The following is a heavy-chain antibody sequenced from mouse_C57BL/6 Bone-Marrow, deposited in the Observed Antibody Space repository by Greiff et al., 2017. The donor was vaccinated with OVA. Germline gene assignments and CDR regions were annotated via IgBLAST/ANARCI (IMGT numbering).Heavy chain of an antibody. CDR2: INPYNGGT. CDR1: GYTFTDYY. V-gene: IGHV1-19*01. D-gene: IGHD1-1*01. J-gene: IGHJ2*01. CDR3: APYYYGTLYYFDY. Sequence: VQLQQSGPVLVKPGASVKMSCKASGYTFTDYYMNWVKQSHGKSLEWIGVINPYNGGTSYNQKFKGKATLTVDKSSSTAYMELNSLTSEDSAVYYCAPYYYGTLYYFDYWGQGTTLTVSS.